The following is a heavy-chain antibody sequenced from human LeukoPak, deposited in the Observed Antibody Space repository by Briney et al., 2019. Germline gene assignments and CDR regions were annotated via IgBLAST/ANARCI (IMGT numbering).Heavy chain of an antibody. V-gene: IGHV4-4*02. CDR2: IYHSGST. Sequence: SETLSLTCGVSGGSISSSYWWSWVRQPPGEGLEWGGEIYHSGSTNYTPSLKSRVTISMDKSKNQFSLKLSSVTAADTAVYYCARLYGSGTSFDYWGQGTLVTVSS. J-gene: IGHJ4*02. D-gene: IGHD3-10*01. CDR3: ARLYGSGTSFDY. CDR1: GGSISSSYW.